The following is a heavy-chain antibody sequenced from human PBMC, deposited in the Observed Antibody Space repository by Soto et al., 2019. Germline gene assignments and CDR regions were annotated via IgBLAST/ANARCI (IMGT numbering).Heavy chain of an antibody. Sequence: EVHLVESGGGSVQPGRSLRLSWAASGFSFGDYGMHWVLQGQGKGLEWVSCISWNSGDIYYADSVKGRFTISRDNAKRYLYLQMNSLRAADTALYYCATDNDVDSDGPLDSLGQGILVTGSS. CDR1: GFSFGDYG. CDR2: ISWNSGDI. V-gene: IGHV3-9*01. CDR3: ATDNDVDSDGPLDS. J-gene: IGHJ4*02. D-gene: IGHD5-12*01.